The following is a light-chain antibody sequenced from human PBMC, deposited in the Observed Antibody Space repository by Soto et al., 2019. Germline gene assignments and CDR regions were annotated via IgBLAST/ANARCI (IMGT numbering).Light chain of an antibody. CDR1: SSDVGSYNL. CDR3: CSYAGSRYV. Sequence: QSVLTQPASVSGSPGQSITISCTGTSSDVGSYNLVSWYQQHPGKAHKLMIYEVSKRPSGVSNRFSGSKSGNTASLTISGLQAEDEADYYCCSYAGSRYVFGTGTKLTVL. CDR2: EVS. J-gene: IGLJ1*01. V-gene: IGLV2-23*02.